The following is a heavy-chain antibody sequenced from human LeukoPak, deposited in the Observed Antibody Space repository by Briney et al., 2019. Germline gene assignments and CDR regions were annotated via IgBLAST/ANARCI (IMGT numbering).Heavy chain of an antibody. J-gene: IGHJ5*02. V-gene: IGHV1-69*06. D-gene: IGHD3-10*01. CDR1: GGTFNSYA. CDR3: AREGDYYGSGSYFPNWFDP. Sequence: ASVKVSCKASGGTFNSYAISWVRQAPGQGLEWMGGIIPIFGTTNYARKFRGRVTLTADKSTRTAYMELSSLRSEDTAVYYCAREGDYYGSGSYFPNWFDPWGQGTLVTVSS. CDR2: IIPIFGTT.